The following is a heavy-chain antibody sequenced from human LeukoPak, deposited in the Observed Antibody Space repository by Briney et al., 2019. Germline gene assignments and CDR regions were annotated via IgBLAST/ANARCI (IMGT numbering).Heavy chain of an antibody. CDR1: GGSISSSNYY. D-gene: IGHD5-18*01. V-gene: IGHV4-39*01. CDR3: XXXGYNYGYFDY. J-gene: IGHJ4*02. CDR2: IYYSGST. Sequence: SETLSLTCTVSGGSISSSNYYWGCIRQPPGKGLEWIGNIYYSGSTYYNPSLKSRVTISVDTSKNQFSLKLSSVTAADTAVYXXXXXGYNYGYFDYWGQGTLVTVSS.